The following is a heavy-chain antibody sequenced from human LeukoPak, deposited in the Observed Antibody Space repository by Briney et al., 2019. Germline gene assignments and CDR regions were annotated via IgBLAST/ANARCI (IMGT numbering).Heavy chain of an antibody. Sequence: GGSLRLSCAASGFTFSSYSMNWVRQAPGKGLEWVSYITFSSSIIYYADSVKGRFTSSRDNAKNSLYLQMNSLRAEDTALYYCARGRSSDHYYYMDVWGKGTTVTVSS. D-gene: IGHD6-6*01. CDR3: ARGRSSDHYYYMDV. CDR1: GFTFSSYS. CDR2: ITFSSSII. J-gene: IGHJ6*03. V-gene: IGHV3-48*01.